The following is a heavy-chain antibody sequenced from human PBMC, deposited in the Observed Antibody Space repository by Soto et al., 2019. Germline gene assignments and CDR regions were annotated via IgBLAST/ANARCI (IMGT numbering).Heavy chain of an antibody. Sequence: GGSLRLSCAASGFTFSSYAMSWVRQAPGKGLEWVSATSGSGGSTYYADSVKGRFTISRDNSKNTLYLQMNSLRAEDTAVYYCAKAPYYYDSSGYPPFDYWGQGTLVTVSS. CDR2: TSGSGGST. CDR1: GFTFSSYA. J-gene: IGHJ4*02. D-gene: IGHD3-22*01. V-gene: IGHV3-23*01. CDR3: AKAPYYYDSSGYPPFDY.